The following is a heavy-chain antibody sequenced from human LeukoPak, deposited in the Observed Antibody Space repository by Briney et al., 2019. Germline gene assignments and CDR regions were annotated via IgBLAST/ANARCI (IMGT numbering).Heavy chain of an antibody. V-gene: IGHV1-8*01. D-gene: IGHD1-1*01. J-gene: IGHJ3*02. CDR2: MNPNSGNT. CDR3: ARAAGYAFDI. CDR1: GYTFTSYD. Sequence: ASVKVSYMASGYTFTSYDIQWVRQATPQGLEWMGWMNPNSGNTGYAQKFQGRVTMTRNTSISTAYMELSRLRSEDTAVYYCARAAGYAFDIWGQGTMVTVSS.